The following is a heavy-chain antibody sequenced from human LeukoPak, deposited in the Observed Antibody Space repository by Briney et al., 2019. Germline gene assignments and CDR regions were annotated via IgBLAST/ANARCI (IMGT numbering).Heavy chain of an antibody. D-gene: IGHD2-2*01. CDR3: ARGDQAFDY. CDR1: GDSVSSNTAV. J-gene: IGHJ4*02. Sequence: SQTLSLTCAISGDSVSSNTAVWNWIRQSPSRGLEWLGRTYYSSKWSNNYAVSVKSRIVINPDTSENQFSLQLNSMTPEDTAVYYCARGDQAFDYWGQGTLVTVSS. CDR2: TYYSSKWSN. V-gene: IGHV6-1*01.